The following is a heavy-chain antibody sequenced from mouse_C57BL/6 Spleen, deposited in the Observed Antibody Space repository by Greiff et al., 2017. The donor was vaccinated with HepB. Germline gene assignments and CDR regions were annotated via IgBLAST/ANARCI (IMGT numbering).Heavy chain of an antibody. D-gene: IGHD2-3*01. CDR2: FHPYNDDT. V-gene: IGHV1-47*01. CDR1: GYTFTTYP. J-gene: IGHJ4*01. Sequence: VQLQQSGAELVKPGASVKMSCKASGYTFTTYPIEWMKQNHGKSLEWIGNFHPYNDDTKYNEKFKGKATLTVEKSSSTAYLELSRLTSDDSAVYYCERMVTTLYYAMDYWGQGTSVTVSS. CDR3: ERMVTTLYYAMDY.